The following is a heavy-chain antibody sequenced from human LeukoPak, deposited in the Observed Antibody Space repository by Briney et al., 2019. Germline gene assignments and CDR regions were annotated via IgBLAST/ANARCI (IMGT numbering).Heavy chain of an antibody. V-gene: IGHV4-4*07. CDR2: IYTSGST. CDR3: ARSPFSISLGFDY. Sequence: SETLSLTCTVSGGSITNYYWSWIRQPAGKGLEWIGRIYTSGSTNYNPSLKSRVTMSVDTSKNQFSLKLSSVTAADTAVYYCARSPFSISLGFDYWGQGTLVTVSS. CDR1: GGSITNYY. J-gene: IGHJ4*02. D-gene: IGHD6-13*01.